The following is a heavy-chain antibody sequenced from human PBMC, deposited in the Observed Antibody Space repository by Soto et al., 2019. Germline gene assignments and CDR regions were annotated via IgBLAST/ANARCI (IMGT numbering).Heavy chain of an antibody. J-gene: IGHJ4*02. D-gene: IGHD3-10*01. CDR1: GYTFTAYY. V-gene: IGHV1-2*02. CDR3: ATDAYGAYPF. CDR2: VDPRSGVT. Sequence: QAQLVQSGAEVKNPGASVKVSCKVFGYTFTAYYIHWVRQAPGQGLECMGWVDPRSGVTNYAQRFQGRVMMTRDTSISTVYMELSGLTSDDTVLYYCATDAYGAYPFWGQGTLVTVSS.